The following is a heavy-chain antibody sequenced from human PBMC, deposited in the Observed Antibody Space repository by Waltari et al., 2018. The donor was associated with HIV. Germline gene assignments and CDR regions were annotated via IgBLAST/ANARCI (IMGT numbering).Heavy chain of an antibody. CDR1: GFTFSSSG. CDR3: VRTRYFDWPTRNY. D-gene: IGHD3-9*01. V-gene: IGHV3-21*05. J-gene: IGHJ4*02. Sequence: EVQLVGAAGGRDHPGGSLCLSCVAHGFTFSSSGMNWVRQTPGKGLEWVSYISADGSYIYYSDSLKGRFTVSRDNARGSLYLEMTSLRVEDTGVYYCVRTRYFDWPTRNYWGQGALVTVSS. CDR2: ISADGSYI.